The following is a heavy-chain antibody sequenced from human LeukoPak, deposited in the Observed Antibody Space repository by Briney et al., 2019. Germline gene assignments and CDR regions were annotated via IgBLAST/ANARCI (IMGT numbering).Heavy chain of an antibody. CDR2: IYTSGST. J-gene: IGHJ4*02. CDR3: ARGASSSWYDY. D-gene: IGHD6-13*01. CDR1: GFSISGYY. V-gene: IGHV4-4*07. Sequence: TASETLSLTCTGAGFSISGYYWGWLRQPAGKGREWIGRIYTSGSTNYNPSLKSRVTMSVDTSNNQFSLKLSSVTAADTAVYYCARGASSSWYDYWGQGTLVTVSS.